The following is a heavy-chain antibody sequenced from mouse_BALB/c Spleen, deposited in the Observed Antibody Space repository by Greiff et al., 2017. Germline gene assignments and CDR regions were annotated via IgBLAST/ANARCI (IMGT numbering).Heavy chain of an antibody. CDR1: GFTFSDYY. D-gene: IGHD2-1*01. V-gene: IGHV5-4*02. CDR3: ARDIYYGNYYYAMDY. CDR2: ISDGGSYT. Sequence: EVQRVESGGGLVKPGGSLKLSCAASGFTFSDYYMYWVRQTPEKRLEWVATISDGGSYTYYPDSVKGRFTISRDNAKNNLYLQMSSLKSEDTAMYYCARDIYYGNYYYAMDYWGQGTSVTVSS. J-gene: IGHJ4*01.